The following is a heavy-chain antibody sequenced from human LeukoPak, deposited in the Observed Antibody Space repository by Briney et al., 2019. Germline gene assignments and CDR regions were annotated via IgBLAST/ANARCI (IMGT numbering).Heavy chain of an antibody. J-gene: IGHJ4*02. CDR3: ARIRGTYCRSTSCSFEDY. D-gene: IGHD2-2*01. CDR1: GFSLSTTGMC. Sequence: SGPALVKPTQTLTLTCTFSGFSLSTTGMCVTWIRQPPGEALEWLARIDWDDDKHYSTSLKTRLTISKDTSRNQVVLTMTNMDPADTATYYCARIRGTYCRSTSCSFEDYWGQGALVIVSS. V-gene: IGHV2-70*11. CDR2: IDWDDDK.